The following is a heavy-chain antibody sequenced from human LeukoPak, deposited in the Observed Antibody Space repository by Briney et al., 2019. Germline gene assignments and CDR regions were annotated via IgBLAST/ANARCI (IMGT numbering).Heavy chain of an antibody. D-gene: IGHD1-7*01. CDR2: INPNSGGT. CDR3: ARDLAPTGTTSGFDY. Sequence: GASVKVSCKASGYTFTGYYMHWVRQAPGQGLEWMGWINPNSGGTNYAQKFQGRVTMTRDTSISTAYMELSRLRSDDTAVYYCARDLAPTGTTSGFDYWGQGTLVTVSS. V-gene: IGHV1-2*02. J-gene: IGHJ4*02. CDR1: GYTFTGYY.